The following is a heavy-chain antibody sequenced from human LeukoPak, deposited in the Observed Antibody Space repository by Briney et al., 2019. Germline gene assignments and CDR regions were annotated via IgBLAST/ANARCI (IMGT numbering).Heavy chain of an antibody. CDR2: IRSKAYGGTP. V-gene: IGHV3-49*04. CDR1: GFTFSDYS. CDR3: TRADVVPAVIEAGYYFDY. J-gene: IGHJ4*02. D-gene: IGHD2-2*01. Sequence: PGGSLRLSCVASGFTFSDYSMNWVRQAPGKGLEWVGFIRSKAYGGTPEYAASVKGRFTISRDDSKSIAYLQMNSLKTEDTAVYYCTRADVVPAVIEAGYYFDYWGQGTLVTVSS.